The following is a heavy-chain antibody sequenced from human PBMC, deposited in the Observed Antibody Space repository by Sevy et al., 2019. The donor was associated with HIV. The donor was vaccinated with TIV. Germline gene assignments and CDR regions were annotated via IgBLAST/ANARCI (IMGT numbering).Heavy chain of an antibody. D-gene: IGHD1-26*01. V-gene: IGHV6-1*01. CDR2: TYYRSKWYF. CDR1: GDSVSSNSAA. J-gene: IGHJ4*02. CDR3: ARVSCGSYCGPYCDS. Sequence: KQSQTLSLTCAISGDSVSSNSAAWNWIRQSPSRGLERLGRTYYRSKWYFNYAESVKSRMTINPDTSKNQFSLQLNSVTPEDTAVYYCARVSCGSYCGPYCDSWGQGILVTVSS.